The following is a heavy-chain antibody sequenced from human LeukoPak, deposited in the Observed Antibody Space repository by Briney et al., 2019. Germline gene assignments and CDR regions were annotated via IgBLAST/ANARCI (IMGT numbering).Heavy chain of an antibody. Sequence: ASVKVSCKASGYTFTGYYMYWVRQAPGQGLEWMGWINPNSGGTNYAQKFQGRVTMTRDTSISTAYMELSRLRSDDTDVYYCVRGARRLDAFDIWGQGTVVTVSS. V-gene: IGHV1-2*02. J-gene: IGHJ3*02. CDR3: VRGARRLDAFDI. CDR1: GYTFTGYY. D-gene: IGHD3-16*01. CDR2: INPNSGGT.